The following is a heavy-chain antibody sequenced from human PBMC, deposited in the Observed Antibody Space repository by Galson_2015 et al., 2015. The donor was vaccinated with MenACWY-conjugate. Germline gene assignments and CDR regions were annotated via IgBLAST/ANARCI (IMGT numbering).Heavy chain of an antibody. V-gene: IGHV3-74*01. CDR1: GFIFNTYW. J-gene: IGHJ4*02. CDR3: AKSRGASFYFDS. Sequence: SLRLSCAASGFIFNTYWLHWVRQAPGKGLVWVSRINPGGSSPTYADSVKDRFTISRDNAKNTLYLQMNSLRPEDTAVFYCAKSRGASFYFDSWGQGTLVTVSS. D-gene: IGHD1-26*01. CDR2: INPGGSSP.